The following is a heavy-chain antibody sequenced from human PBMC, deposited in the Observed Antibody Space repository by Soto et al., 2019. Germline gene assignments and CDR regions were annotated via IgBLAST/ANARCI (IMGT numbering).Heavy chain of an antibody. V-gene: IGHV1-8*01. CDR1: GYSFTSYD. Sequence: QVQLVQSGAEVKKPGASVKVSCKASGYSFTSYDINWVREATGQGLEGMGWMNPNSGNTAYEEKFQGRATITRNTSISAADMELSSLMSEDTAVYCCARVKLDDFDYWGQGTLVTVSS. CDR3: ARVKLDDFDY. J-gene: IGHJ4*02. CDR2: MNPNSGNT. D-gene: IGHD3-3*01.